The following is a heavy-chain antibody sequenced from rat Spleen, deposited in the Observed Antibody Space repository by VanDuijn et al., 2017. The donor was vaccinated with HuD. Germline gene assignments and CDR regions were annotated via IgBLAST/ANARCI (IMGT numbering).Heavy chain of an antibody. V-gene: IGHV5-29*01. CDR1: GFTFSDHY. J-gene: IGHJ4*01. D-gene: IGHD1-4*01. CDR3: ARLPGYNPYVVDA. Sequence: EVQLVESGGGLVQPGRSLKLSCAASGFTFSDHYMAWVRQAPTKGLEWVATISYDGSSTYYRDSVKGRFTISRDNAKNTQYLQMDSLRSEDTATYYCARLPGYNPYVVDAWGQGASVTVSS. CDR2: ISYDGSST.